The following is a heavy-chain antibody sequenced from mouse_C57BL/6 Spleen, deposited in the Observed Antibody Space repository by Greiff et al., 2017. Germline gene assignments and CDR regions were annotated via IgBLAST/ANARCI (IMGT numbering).Heavy chain of an antibody. J-gene: IGHJ1*03. D-gene: IGHD2-3*01. Sequence: VQLQQSGAELVRPGASVKLSCTASGFNIKDDYMHWVKQRPEQGLEWIGWIDPENGDTEYASKFQGKATITADTSSNTAYLQLSSLTSEDTAVYYCTTGVTTGYFDVWGTGTTVTVSS. CDR3: TTGVTTGYFDV. CDR2: IDPENGDT. CDR1: GFNIKDDY. V-gene: IGHV14-4*01.